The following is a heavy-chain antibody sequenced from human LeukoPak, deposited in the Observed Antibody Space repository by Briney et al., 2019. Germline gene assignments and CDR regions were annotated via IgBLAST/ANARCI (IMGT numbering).Heavy chain of an antibody. CDR1: GFTFSSNW. V-gene: IGHV3-74*01. Sequence: GGSLRLSCAASGFTFSSNWMHWVRQAPGKGLVWVSRINSDGSATNYADSVKGRFTISRDNAKNTLYLQMNSLRAEDTAVYYCAGDLSERRHDYGMDVWGQGTTVTVSS. CDR2: INSDGSAT. J-gene: IGHJ6*02. CDR3: AGDLSERRHDYGMDV.